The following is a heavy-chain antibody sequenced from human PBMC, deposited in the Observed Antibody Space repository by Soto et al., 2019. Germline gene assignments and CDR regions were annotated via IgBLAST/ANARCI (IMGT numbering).Heavy chain of an antibody. CDR1: GRTFSNNV. J-gene: IGHJ6*02. Sequence: SGKVSCKDSGRTFSNNVISWVRQAHGQGLEDMGGIIPTFGTSNYAQKFQGRVTMTRNTSISTAYLELSSLRSEDTAVYYCVRVNGGRYFDWILNYYSYTMDVWGQGTTVTVSS. CDR3: VRVNGGRYFDWILNYYSYTMDV. V-gene: IGHV1-69*05. CDR2: IIPTFGTS. D-gene: IGHD3-9*01.